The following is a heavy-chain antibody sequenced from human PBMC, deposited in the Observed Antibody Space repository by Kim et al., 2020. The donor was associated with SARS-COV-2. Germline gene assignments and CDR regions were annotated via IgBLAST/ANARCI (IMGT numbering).Heavy chain of an antibody. V-gene: IGHV4-59*01. CDR3: ARSGTGANYYYGMDV. CDR2: ISYSGST. D-gene: IGHD7-27*01. Sequence: SETLSLTCTVSGGSISGYYWSWIRQPPGKGLEWIGHISYSGSTTYNPSLKSRVTISLHTTKNQSSLKLSSVAAADTAVYYCARSGTGANYYYGMDVWVQG. J-gene: IGHJ6*02. CDR1: GGSISGYY.